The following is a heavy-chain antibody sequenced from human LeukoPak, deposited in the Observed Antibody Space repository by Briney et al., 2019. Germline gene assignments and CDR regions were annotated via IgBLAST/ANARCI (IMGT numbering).Heavy chain of an antibody. CDR3: ARGPSNYYYDSSGYYFDY. CDR1: GGSISSSSYY. CDR2: IYYSGST. Sequence: SETLSLTCTVSGGSISSSSYYWGWIRQPPGKGLEWIGSIYYSGSTYYNPSLKSRVTISVDKSKNQFSLKLSSVTAADTAVYYCARGPSNYYYDSSGYYFDYWGQGTLVTVSS. D-gene: IGHD3-22*01. J-gene: IGHJ4*02. V-gene: IGHV4-39*07.